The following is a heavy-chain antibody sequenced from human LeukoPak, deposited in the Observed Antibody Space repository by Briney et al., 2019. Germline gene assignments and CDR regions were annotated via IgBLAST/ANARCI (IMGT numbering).Heavy chain of an antibody. Sequence: PSETLSLTCTVSGGSISSYYWGWIRQPPGKGLEWIGYIYTSGSTNYNPSLKSRVTISVDTSKNQFSLKLSSVTAADTAVYYCAQHSSIAARLSHYYYMDVWGKGTTVTVSS. V-gene: IGHV4-4*09. CDR2: IYTSGST. CDR1: GGSISSYY. J-gene: IGHJ6*03. CDR3: AQHSSIAARLSHYYYMDV. D-gene: IGHD6-6*01.